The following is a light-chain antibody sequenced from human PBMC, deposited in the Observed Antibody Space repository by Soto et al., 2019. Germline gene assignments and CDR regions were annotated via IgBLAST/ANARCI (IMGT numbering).Light chain of an antibody. J-gene: IGKJ1*01. V-gene: IGKV1-5*01. Sequence: DVQMTQSPSTLSASVGDTVTVTCRASQSVSGWLAWYQQKPGEAPKLLIYDASALPRGVPSRFSGSGSGTEFTLTISGLQPGDSSTYYCQQYNSYSPTFGQGTKVDIK. CDR2: DAS. CDR3: QQYNSYSPT. CDR1: QSVSGW.